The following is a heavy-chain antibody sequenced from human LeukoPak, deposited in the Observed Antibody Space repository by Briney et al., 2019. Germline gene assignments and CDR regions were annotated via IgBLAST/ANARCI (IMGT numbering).Heavy chain of an antibody. J-gene: IGHJ4*02. CDR1: GTSISSYY. CDR3: ARGRTSSWLIDY. CDR2: IYNTGST. Sequence: SDTLTLTCTVSGTSISSYYWNWIRQPTGKALEWIGYIYNTGSTNYNPSLKSRVTISLDTSKNQFSLNLKSVTAADTAVYFCARGRTSSWLIDYWGQGTLVTVSS. V-gene: IGHV4-59*07. D-gene: IGHD6-13*01.